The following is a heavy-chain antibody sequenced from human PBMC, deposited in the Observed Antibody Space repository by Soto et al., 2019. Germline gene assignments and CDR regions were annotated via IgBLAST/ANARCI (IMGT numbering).Heavy chain of an antibody. CDR3: AKISRITIFGGGWFDP. J-gene: IGHJ5*01. Sequence: TSETLSLTCAVSGGSASDNSWIWIRQPPGKGLEWIGEINHRGQSNYKPSLRSRTIISVDRSNNQVSLNLTSVTAADTAVYYCAKISRITIFGGGWFDPWGQGTLVTVS. D-gene: IGHD3-3*01. CDR1: GGSASDNS. CDR2: INHRGQS. V-gene: IGHV4-34*01.